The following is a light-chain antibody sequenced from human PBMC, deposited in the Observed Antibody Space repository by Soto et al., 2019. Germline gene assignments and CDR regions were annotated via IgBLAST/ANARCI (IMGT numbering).Light chain of an antibody. Sequence: EIVMTQSPATLSVSPGERATLSCRASQSVSSNLAWYQQKPAQAPRLLIYGASTRATGIPARFSCSGSGTEFTLTISSLQSEDFAVYYCQQYNNWPPWTFGQGTKVEIK. CDR1: QSVSSN. CDR3: QQYNNWPPWT. V-gene: IGKV3-15*01. J-gene: IGKJ1*01. CDR2: GAS.